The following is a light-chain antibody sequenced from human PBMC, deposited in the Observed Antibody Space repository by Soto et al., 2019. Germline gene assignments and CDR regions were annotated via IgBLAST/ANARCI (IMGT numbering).Light chain of an antibody. CDR1: RNINNL. V-gene: IGKV1-5*03. CDR3: QRYDSFPLT. CDR2: KAS. Sequence: DIQMTQSPSTLSASVGDRVAITCRASRNINNLLAWYQQKPGKASKLLIYKASSLESGVPSRFSGSGSGTEFTVTISSLQPDDFATYYCQRYDSFPLTFGGGTKVEIK. J-gene: IGKJ4*01.